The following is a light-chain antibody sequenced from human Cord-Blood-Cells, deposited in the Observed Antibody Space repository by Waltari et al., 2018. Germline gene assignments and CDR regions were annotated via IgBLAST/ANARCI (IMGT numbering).Light chain of an antibody. V-gene: IGLV2-23*01. CDR2: EGS. CDR1: SSDVGGYNL. J-gene: IGLJ1*01. Sequence: QSALTQPASVSGSPGQSINISCTGNSSDVGGYNLVPWYQQHPGKAPKLMIYEGSKRPSGVSNRFSGSKSGNTASLTISGLQAEDEADYYCCSYAGSSTYVFGTGTKVTVL. CDR3: CSYAGSSTYV.